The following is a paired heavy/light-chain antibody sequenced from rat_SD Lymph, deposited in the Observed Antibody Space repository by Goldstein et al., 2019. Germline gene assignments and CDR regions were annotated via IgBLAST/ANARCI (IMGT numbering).Heavy chain of an antibody. V-gene: IGHV8-16*01. CDR2: IWWDDDK. Sequence: QVSLKESGPGILQPFQTLSLTCSFSGFSLGTSNMGVGWIRQTSGKGLEYLATIWWDDDKYFNPSLNSRLTVSKDTSNNQAFLKITSVDTADTGTYYCTQRLLYRGYFDYWGQGVMVTVSS. CDR1: GFSLGTSNMG. D-gene: IGHD1-1*01. CDR3: TQRLLYRGYFDY. J-gene: IGHJ2*01.
Light chain of an antibody. CDR1: EDIYSN. Sequence: DIQMTQSPASLSASLGETVTIECRASEDIYSNLAWYQQKPGNSPQLLIYDANSLADGVPSRFSGSGSGTQYSLKINSLQSEDVASYFCQQYNNYPNTFGAGTKLELK. V-gene: IGKV12S34*01. CDR3: QQYNNYPNT. J-gene: IGKJ2-1*01. CDR2: DAN.